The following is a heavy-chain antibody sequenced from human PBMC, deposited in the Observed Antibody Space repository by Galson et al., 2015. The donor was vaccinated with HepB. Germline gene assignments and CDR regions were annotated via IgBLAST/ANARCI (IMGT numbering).Heavy chain of an antibody. Sequence: SLRLSCAASGFTFRTYTMAXXRQAPXKGLEWVSTISXXXAXTYXXXSXXGRFVISRDNSKNTLYLQMTGLRVGDTAVYSCARVPFAFSLTYGDPFNIWGHGTMVXASS. CDR2: ISXXXAXT. CDR1: GFTFRTYT. CDR3: ARVPFAFSLTYGDPFNI. V-gene: IGHV3-23*01. D-gene: IGHD3-10*01. J-gene: IGHJ3*02.